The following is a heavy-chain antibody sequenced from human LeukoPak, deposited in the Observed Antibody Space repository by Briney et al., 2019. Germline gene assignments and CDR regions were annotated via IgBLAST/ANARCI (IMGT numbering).Heavy chain of an antibody. V-gene: IGHV4-4*02. CDR1: GDFISSNNW. CDR2: IYHSGST. J-gene: IGHJ3*02. D-gene: IGHD3-22*01. CDR3: ARAPTYYYDSSGYPRHDAFDI. Sequence: SATLSLTCAVSGDFISSNNWWSWVRQPPGKGLEWIGEIYHSGSTSHNPSLKSRVTISVDKSKNQFSLKLSSVTAADAAVYYCARAPTYYYDSSGYPRHDAFDIWGQGTMVTVSP.